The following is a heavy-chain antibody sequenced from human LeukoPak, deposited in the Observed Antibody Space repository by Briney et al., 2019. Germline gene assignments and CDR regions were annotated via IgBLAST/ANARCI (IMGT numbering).Heavy chain of an antibody. CDR2: ISTSSTYI. J-gene: IGHJ4*02. D-gene: IGHD1-20*01. CDR1: GFTFDTYS. V-gene: IGHV3-21*01. Sequence: PGGSLRLSCAASGFTFDTYSMNWVRQAPGKGLEWFSSISTSSTYIYYADSVKGRFTISRDNAKNSLYLQMNSLRAEDTAVYYCARDPPFIIGTTFFDYWGQGTLVTVSS. CDR3: ARDPPFIIGTTFFDY.